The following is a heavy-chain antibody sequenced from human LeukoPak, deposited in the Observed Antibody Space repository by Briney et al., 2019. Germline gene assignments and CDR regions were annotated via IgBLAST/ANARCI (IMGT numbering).Heavy chain of an antibody. J-gene: IGHJ4*02. CDR2: INHSGST. CDR3: ARGSGYDKSLDY. D-gene: IGHD5-12*01. CDR1: GGSFSGYY. V-gene: IGHV4-34*01. Sequence: PSETLSLTCAVYGGSFSGYYWSWIRQPPGKGLEWIGEINHSGSTNYNPSLKSRVTISVDTSKNQFSLKLSSVTAADTAVYYCARGSGYDKSLDYWGQGTLVTVSS.